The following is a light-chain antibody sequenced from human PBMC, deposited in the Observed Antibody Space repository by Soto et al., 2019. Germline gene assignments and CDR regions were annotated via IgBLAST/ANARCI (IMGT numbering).Light chain of an antibody. CDR2: AAS. Sequence: DIQMTQSSSSLFASVVDRGTITCRASLLVSSYLAWYQQKPGKIPILLIYAASTLLAGVLSRFSGSGSGTEFTLTIRSLQPEDVAAYYCKKYNSAPLTFGGGTKVDIK. CDR1: LLVSSY. CDR3: KKYNSAPLT. V-gene: IGKV1-27*01. J-gene: IGKJ4*01.